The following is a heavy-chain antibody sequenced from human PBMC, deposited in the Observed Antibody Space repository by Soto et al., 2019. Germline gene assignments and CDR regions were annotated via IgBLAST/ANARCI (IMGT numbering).Heavy chain of an antibody. CDR1: GGSISSSSYY. V-gene: IGHV4-39*01. Sequence: PSETLSLTCTVSGGSISSSSYYWGWIRQPPGKGLEWIGSIYYSGSTYYNPSLKSRVTISVDTSKNQFSLKLSSVTAADTAVYYCARHVSISGNGYEAADAIDISGQATMVTVSS. CDR3: ARHVSISGNGYEAADAIDI. D-gene: IGHD5-12*01. CDR2: IYYSGST. J-gene: IGHJ3*02.